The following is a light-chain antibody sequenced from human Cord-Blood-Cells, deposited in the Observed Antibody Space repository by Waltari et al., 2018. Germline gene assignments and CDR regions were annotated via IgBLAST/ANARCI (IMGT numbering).Light chain of an antibody. Sequence: EIVFTQSPATLSLSPGERAPLSCRDSQRFSSYLAWYQQKPGQAPRLLIYDASNRATGIPARFSGSGSGTYFTLTISSLEPEDFAVYYCQQRSNWPWTFGQGTKVEIK. J-gene: IGKJ1*01. CDR1: QRFSSY. CDR2: DAS. CDR3: QQRSNWPWT. V-gene: IGKV3-11*01.